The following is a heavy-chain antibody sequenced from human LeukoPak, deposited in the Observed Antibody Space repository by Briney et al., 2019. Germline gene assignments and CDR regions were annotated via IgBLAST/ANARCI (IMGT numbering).Heavy chain of an antibody. CDR2: ISGDSNYI. CDR3: TNHFACGRSSCPPFDS. CDR1: GFIFSDYS. J-gene: IGHJ4*02. V-gene: IGHV3-21*01. D-gene: IGHD2-2*01. Sequence: GGSLRLSCAVSGFIFSDYSMSWVRQAPGKGPEWVSSISGDSNYIYYRDSLRGRFTISRDNAKNLLFLQMISLRVEDTAVYYCTNHFACGRSSCPPFDSWGQGTLVTVSS.